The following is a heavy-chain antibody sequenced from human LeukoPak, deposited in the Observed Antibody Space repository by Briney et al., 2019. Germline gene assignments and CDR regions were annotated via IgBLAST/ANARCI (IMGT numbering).Heavy chain of an antibody. V-gene: IGHV3-48*03. J-gene: IGHJ4*02. CDR1: GFTFSSYE. D-gene: IGHD2-2*01. CDR3: ARDHSRSYAHDY. Sequence: AGSLMLSCAASGFTFSSYEMRWVRQAPGKGLERVSYICSSGSTIYYADSVKGRFTISRDNAKNSLYLQMNCLRAEDTAVYYCARDHSRSYAHDYWGQGTLVTVSS. CDR2: ICSSGSTI.